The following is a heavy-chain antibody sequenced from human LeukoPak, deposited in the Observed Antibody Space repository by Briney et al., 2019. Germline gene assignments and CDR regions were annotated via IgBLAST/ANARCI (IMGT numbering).Heavy chain of an antibody. V-gene: IGHV5-51*01. D-gene: IGHD3-22*01. CDR1: GYSFTSYW. CDR2: IYPGDSDT. Sequence: GESLKICCKGSGYSFTSYWIGWVRQMPGKGLEWMGIIYPGDSDTRYSPSFQGQVTISADKSISTAYLQWSSLKASDTAMYYCARSLSTSSGYLPFDYWGQGTLVTVSS. CDR3: ARSLSTSSGYLPFDY. J-gene: IGHJ4*02.